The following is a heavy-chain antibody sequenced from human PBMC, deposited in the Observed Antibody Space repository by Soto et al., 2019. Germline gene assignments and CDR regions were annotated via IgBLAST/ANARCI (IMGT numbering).Heavy chain of an antibody. CDR3: ARIIRGDDPHYYYYYGMDV. Sequence: PGESLKISCKGSGYSFTSYWIGWVRQMPGKGLEWMGIIYPGDSNTRYSPSFQGQVTISADKSISTAYLQWSSLKASDTAMYYCARIIRGDDPHYYYYYGMDVWGQGTTVTVSS. CDR2: IYPGDSNT. V-gene: IGHV5-51*01. J-gene: IGHJ6*02. D-gene: IGHD5-12*01. CDR1: GYSFTSYW.